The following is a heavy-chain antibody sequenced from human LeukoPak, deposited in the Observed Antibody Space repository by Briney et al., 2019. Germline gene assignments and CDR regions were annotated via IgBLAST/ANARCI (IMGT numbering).Heavy chain of an antibody. V-gene: IGHV3-21*01. Sequence: GGSLRLSCAASGFTLSDAWMSWVREAPGKGLEWVSSISTSSSYIYYADSVQGRFTISRDNAKNSLYLQMNSLRAEDTAVYYCARGPFGDYVFFDYWGQGTLVTVSS. J-gene: IGHJ4*02. CDR1: GFTLSDAW. CDR3: ARGPFGDYVFFDY. D-gene: IGHD4-17*01. CDR2: ISTSSSYI.